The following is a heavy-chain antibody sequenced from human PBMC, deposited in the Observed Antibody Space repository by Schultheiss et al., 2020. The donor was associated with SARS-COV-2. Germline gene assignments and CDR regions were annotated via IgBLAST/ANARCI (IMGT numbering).Heavy chain of an antibody. D-gene: IGHD2-21*02. V-gene: IGHV1-69*04. Sequence: SVKVSCKASGGTFSSYTISWVRQAPGQGLEWMGRIIPILGIANYAQKFQGRVTMTTDTSTSTAYMELRSLRSDDTAVYYCARDGREEYCGGDCYSGFDYWGQGTLVTVSS. CDR2: IIPILGIA. CDR1: GGTFSSYT. J-gene: IGHJ4*02. CDR3: ARDGREEYCGGDCYSGFDY.